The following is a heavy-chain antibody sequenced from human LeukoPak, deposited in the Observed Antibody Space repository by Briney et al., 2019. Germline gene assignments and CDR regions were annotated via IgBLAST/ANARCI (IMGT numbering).Heavy chain of an antibody. CDR2: ISYDGSNK. Sequence: GGSLRLSCAASGFTFSSYAMHWVRQAPGKGLQWVAVISYDGSNKYYADSVKGRFTISRDNSKNTLYLQMNSLRADDTAVYYCTKVASTGFIAYYFDYWGQGTLVTVSS. J-gene: IGHJ4*02. CDR3: TKVASTGFIAYYFDY. CDR1: GFTFSSYA. V-gene: IGHV3-30-3*01. D-gene: IGHD3-16*02.